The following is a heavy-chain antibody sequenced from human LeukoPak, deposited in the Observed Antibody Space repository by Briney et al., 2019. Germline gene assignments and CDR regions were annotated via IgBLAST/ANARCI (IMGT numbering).Heavy chain of an antibody. J-gene: IGHJ4*02. D-gene: IGHD7-27*01. V-gene: IGHV1-69*06. CDR1: GDTFSSYA. Sequence: SVKVSCKASGDTFSSYAISWVRQAPGQGLEWMGGIIPIFGTANYAQKFQGRVTITADKSTSTAYMELSSLRSEDTAVYYCARRSDWGSWYFDYWGQGTLVTVSS. CDR3: ARRSDWGSWYFDY. CDR2: IIPIFGTA.